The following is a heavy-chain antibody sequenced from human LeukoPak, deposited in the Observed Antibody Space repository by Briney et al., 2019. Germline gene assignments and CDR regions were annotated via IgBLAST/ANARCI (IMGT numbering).Heavy chain of an antibody. V-gene: IGHV3-11*01. CDR3: ARVVWFRVFGVVMGNWFDP. CDR2: ISSSGSTI. Sequence: GGSLRLSCAASGFTFSDYYMSWIRQAPGKGLEWVSYISSSGSTIYYADSVKGRFTISRDNAKNSLYLQMNSLRAVDTAVYYCARVVWFRVFGVVMGNWFDPWGQGTLVTVSS. CDR1: GFTFSDYY. D-gene: IGHD3-3*01. J-gene: IGHJ5*02.